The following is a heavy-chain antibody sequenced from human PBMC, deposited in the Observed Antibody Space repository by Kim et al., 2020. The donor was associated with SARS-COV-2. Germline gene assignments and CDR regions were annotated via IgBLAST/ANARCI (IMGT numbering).Heavy chain of an antibody. D-gene: IGHD3-22*01. CDR1: GFTFSDYY. CDR2: ISSSSTYT. J-gene: IGHJ5*02. Sequence: GGSLRLSCAASGFTFSDYYMSWIRQAPGKGLEWVSYISSSSTYTNYADSVKGRFTISRDNAKNSLYLQMHSLRPEDTAVYYCARDVTGHYYDTTGGWFDPWGQGTLVTVSS. CDR3: ARDVTGHYYDTTGGWFDP. V-gene: IGHV3-11*05.